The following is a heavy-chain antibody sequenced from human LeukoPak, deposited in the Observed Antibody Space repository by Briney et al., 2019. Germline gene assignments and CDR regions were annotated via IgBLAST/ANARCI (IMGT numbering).Heavy chain of an antibody. Sequence: SETLSHTCTVSGGSISSYYWSWIRQPPGKGLEWIGYIYYSGSTNYNPSLKSRVTISVDTSKNQFSLKLSSVTAADTAVYYCARVGYYYDSSGYYTPAEYFQHWGQGTLVTVSS. J-gene: IGHJ1*01. V-gene: IGHV4-59*01. CDR1: GGSISSYY. D-gene: IGHD3-22*01. CDR3: ARVGYYYDSSGYYTPAEYFQH. CDR2: IYYSGST.